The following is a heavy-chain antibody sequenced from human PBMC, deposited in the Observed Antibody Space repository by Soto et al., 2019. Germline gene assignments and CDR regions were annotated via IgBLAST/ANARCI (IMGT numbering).Heavy chain of an antibody. CDR3: AREGRGYNLNCPVYYGMVV. Sequence: PSETLSLTCTVSGGSISSYYWSWIRQPAGKGLEWIGRIYTSGSTNYNPSLKSRVTMSVDTSKNQFSLKLSSVTAADTAVNYCAREGRGYNLNCPVYYGMVVSGQTPTFTVS. CDR2: IYTSGST. J-gene: IGHJ6*02. V-gene: IGHV4-4*07. CDR1: GGSISSYY. D-gene: IGHD1-7*01.